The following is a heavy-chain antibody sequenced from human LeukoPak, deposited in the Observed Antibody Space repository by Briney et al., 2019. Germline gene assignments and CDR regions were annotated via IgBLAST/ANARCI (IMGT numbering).Heavy chain of an antibody. Sequence: GGSLRLSCVASGFSFNNFGMSWVRQAPGKGLEWVSSISGTGGSTHYADSVKGRLTISRDNSKNTLYLQMNSLRAGDTAVYYCAKSSYYDSSGFYREYYFDYWGQGTLVPVSS. J-gene: IGHJ4*02. V-gene: IGHV3-23*01. CDR2: ISGTGGST. CDR1: GFSFNNFG. CDR3: AKSSYYDSSGFYREYYFDY. D-gene: IGHD3-22*01.